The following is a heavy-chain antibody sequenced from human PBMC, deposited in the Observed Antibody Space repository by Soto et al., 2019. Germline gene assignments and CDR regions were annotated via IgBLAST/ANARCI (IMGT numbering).Heavy chain of an antibody. J-gene: IGHJ3*02. V-gene: IGHV3-53*01. CDR1: GFSFSGKNY. CDR3: ATWLQREHAFDI. CDR2: LYSSDGT. D-gene: IGHD1-1*01. Sequence: DVQLEESGGGLIQPGGSLRLSCAASGFSFSGKNYLTWVRQAPGKGLEWVSALYSSDGTYYADSVKGRFSVSRDNSQNTFYLQLHSLRPEDTALYFCATWLQREHAFDIWGLGTMFTVSS.